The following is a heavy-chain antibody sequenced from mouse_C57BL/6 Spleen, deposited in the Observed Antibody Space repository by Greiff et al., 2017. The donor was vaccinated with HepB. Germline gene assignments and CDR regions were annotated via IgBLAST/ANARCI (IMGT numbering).Heavy chain of an antibody. CDR1: GYTFTSYW. V-gene: IGHV1-52*01. CDR3: ARTYYDGSTGFAY. J-gene: IGHJ3*01. Sequence: VQLQQPGAELVRPGSSVKLSCKASGYTFTSYWMHWVKQRPIQGLEWIGNIDPSDSETHYNQKFKDKATLTVDKSSSTAYMQLSSLTSEDSAVYYCARTYYDGSTGFAYWGQGTLVTVSA. CDR2: IDPSDSET. D-gene: IGHD1-1*01.